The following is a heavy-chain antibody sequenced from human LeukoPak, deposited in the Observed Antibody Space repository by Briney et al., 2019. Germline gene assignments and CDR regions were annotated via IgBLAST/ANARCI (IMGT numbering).Heavy chain of an antibody. CDR2: FSGSGGST. CDR3: AKASCSSSSCYADY. V-gene: IGHV3-23*01. D-gene: IGHD2-2*01. J-gene: IGHJ4*02. CDR1: GFTFSSYA. Sequence: GGSLRLSCAASGFTFSSYAMSWARQAPGKGLEWVSTFSGSGGSTYYADSVKGRFTISRDNSKNTLYLQMNSLRAEDTAVYYCAKASCSSSSCYADYWGQGTLVTVSS.